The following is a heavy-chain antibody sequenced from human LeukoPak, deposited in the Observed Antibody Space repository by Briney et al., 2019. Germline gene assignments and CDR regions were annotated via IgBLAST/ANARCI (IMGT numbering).Heavy chain of an antibody. D-gene: IGHD7-27*01. CDR1: GGSISSYY. V-gene: IGHV4-59*01. J-gene: IGHJ3*02. CDR3: AKLANWGSNDAFDI. Sequence: PSETLSLTCTVSGGSISSYYWSWIRQPPGKGLEGIGYIYYGGYTNYNPSLKSRVTISVDTSKNQFSLKLSSVTATDTAVYYCAKLANWGSNDAFDIWGQGTMVTVSS. CDR2: IYYGGYT.